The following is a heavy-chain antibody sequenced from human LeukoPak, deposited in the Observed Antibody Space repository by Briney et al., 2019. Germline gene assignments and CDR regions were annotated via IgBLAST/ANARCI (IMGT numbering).Heavy chain of an antibody. Sequence: PSETLSLTCTVSGGSISSSSYYWGWIRQPPGKGLEWIGSIYYSGSTYYNPSLKSRVTISIDTSKNQLSLKLSSVTAADTAVYYCARAPRKLLWFGELLSYFDYWDQGTLVTVSS. J-gene: IGHJ4*02. CDR1: GGSISSSSYY. D-gene: IGHD3-10*01. V-gene: IGHV4-39*01. CDR2: IYYSGST. CDR3: ARAPRKLLWFGELLSYFDY.